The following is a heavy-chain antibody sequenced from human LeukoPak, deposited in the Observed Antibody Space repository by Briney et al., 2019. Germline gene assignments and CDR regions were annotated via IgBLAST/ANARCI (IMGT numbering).Heavy chain of an antibody. CDR2: FDPEDGET. Sequence: ASVKVSCKVSGYTLTELSMHWVRQAPGKGLEWMGGFDPEDGETIYAQKFQGRVTMTEDTSTDTAYMELSSLRSEDTAVYYCAILSPYGSGSYYFDYWGQGTLVTVSS. CDR3: AILSPYGSGSYYFDY. D-gene: IGHD3-10*01. V-gene: IGHV1-24*01. J-gene: IGHJ4*02. CDR1: GYTLTELS.